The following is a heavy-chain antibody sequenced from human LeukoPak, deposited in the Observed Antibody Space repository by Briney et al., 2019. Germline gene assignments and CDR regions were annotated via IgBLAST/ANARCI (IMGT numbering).Heavy chain of an antibody. CDR3: ARDYYEDY. J-gene: IGHJ4*02. D-gene: IGHD3-22*01. Sequence: ASVKVSCKASGYTFSSYGITWVRQAPGQGLEWMGWIRGYNGDTTHAQKIQGRVTMTTDTSTSTAYMELRSLTSDDTAVYYCARDYYEDYWGQGTLVTVSS. CDR1: GYTFSSYG. CDR2: IRGYNGDT. V-gene: IGHV1-18*01.